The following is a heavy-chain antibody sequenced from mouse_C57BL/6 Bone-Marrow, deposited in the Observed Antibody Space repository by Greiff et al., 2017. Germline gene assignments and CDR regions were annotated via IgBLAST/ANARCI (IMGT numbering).Heavy chain of an antibody. J-gene: IGHJ3*01. CDR1: GFTFSDYG. V-gene: IGHV5-15*04. D-gene: IGHD2-4*01. CDR2: ISNLAYSI. CDR3: ASFYDYSFAY. Sequence: EVKLEESGGGLVQPGGSLKLSCAASGFTFSDYGMAWVRQAPRKGPEWVAFISNLAYSIYYADTVTGRFTISRENAKNTLYLEMSSLRSEDTAMYYCASFYDYSFAYWGQGTLVTVSA.